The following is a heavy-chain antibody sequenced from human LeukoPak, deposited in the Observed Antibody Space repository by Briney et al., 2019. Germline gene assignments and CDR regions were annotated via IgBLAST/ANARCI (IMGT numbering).Heavy chain of an antibody. CDR3: ARDRSLAAAGIDY. V-gene: IGHV3-7*01. D-gene: IGHD6-13*01. CDR2: IDQDGSSK. Sequence: GGSLRLSCAASGFSFSSSWMTWVRQAPGKGLEWVGNIDQDGSSKYYVDSVKGRFTISRDNAKNSLYLQMNSLRAEDTAVYYCARDRSLAAAGIDYWGQGTLVTVSS. CDR1: GFSFSSSW. J-gene: IGHJ4*02.